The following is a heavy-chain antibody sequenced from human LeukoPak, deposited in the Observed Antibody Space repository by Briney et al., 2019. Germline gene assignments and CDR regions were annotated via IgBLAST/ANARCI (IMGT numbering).Heavy chain of an antibody. D-gene: IGHD3-10*01. V-gene: IGHV3-74*01. CDR1: GFTFSNSW. J-gene: IGHJ4*02. CDR2: INKDGSRT. CDR3: ADFGSGY. Sequence: GGSLRLSCAASGFTFSNSWMHWVRQAPGKGLVWVSRINKDGSRTWYADSVKGRFTISRDNDKNTLSLQMNSLRAEDTAVYYCADFGSGYWGQGTLVTVSS.